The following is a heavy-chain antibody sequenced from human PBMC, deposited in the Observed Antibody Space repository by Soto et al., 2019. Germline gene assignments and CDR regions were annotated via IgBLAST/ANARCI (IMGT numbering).Heavy chain of an antibody. J-gene: IGHJ2*01. Sequence: GGSLRLSCAASGFTFSSYAMSWVRQAPGKGLEWVSAISGSGGSTYYADSVKGRFTISRDNSKNTLYLQMNSPRAEDTAVYYCAKVPGIAAAGTVDWYFDLWGRGTLVTVSS. CDR2: ISGSGGST. CDR1: GFTFSSYA. CDR3: AKVPGIAAAGTVDWYFDL. D-gene: IGHD6-13*01. V-gene: IGHV3-23*01.